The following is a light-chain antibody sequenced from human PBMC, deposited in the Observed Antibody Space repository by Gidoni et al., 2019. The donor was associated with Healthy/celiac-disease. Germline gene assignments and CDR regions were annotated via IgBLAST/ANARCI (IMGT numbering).Light chain of an antibody. Sequence: DIVLTQSPGTLSLSPGERAALPCRASQSVNSNFLAWFQQKPGQAPRLLIYGASSRATGIPDRFSGSGSGTDFTLTISRLEPEDFAVYYCQQYGTSVRTFGQGTKVEIK. CDR2: GAS. CDR3: QQYGTSVRT. CDR1: QSVNSNF. J-gene: IGKJ1*01. V-gene: IGKV3-20*01.